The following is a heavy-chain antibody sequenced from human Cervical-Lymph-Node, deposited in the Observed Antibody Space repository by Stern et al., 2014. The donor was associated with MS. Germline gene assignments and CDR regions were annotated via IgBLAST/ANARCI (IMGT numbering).Heavy chain of an antibody. CDR1: GYSLTELS. V-gene: IGHV1-24*01. CDR2: FDPEDGET. J-gene: IGHJ4*02. CDR3: ATAHSGAGY. Sequence: VQLVQSGAEVKKPGASVKVSCKVSGYSLTELSVHWVRQAPGKGLEWMGLFDPEDGETIHTQKLQGRVTMTEDTSTDTAYMELSSLRSEDTAVYYCATAHSGAGYWGQGTLVTVSS.